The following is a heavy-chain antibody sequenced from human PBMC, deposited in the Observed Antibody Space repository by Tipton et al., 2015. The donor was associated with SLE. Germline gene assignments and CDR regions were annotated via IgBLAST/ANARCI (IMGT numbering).Heavy chain of an antibody. CDR2: IYYSGTT. CDR3: AREGRYPYYYYYMDV. D-gene: IGHD2-2*01. CDR1: GGSVSIGDYY. V-gene: IGHV4-61*08. Sequence: TLSLTCTVSGGSVSIGDYYWSWIRQDPGKGLEWIGYIYYSGTTHYNPSLKSRVTISVDTSKNQFSLKLSSVTAADTAVYYCAREGRYPYYYYYMDVWGKGTTVTVSS. J-gene: IGHJ6*03.